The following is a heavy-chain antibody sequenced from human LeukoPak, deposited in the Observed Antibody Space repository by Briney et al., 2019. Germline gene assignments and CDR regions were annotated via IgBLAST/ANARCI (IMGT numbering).Heavy chain of an antibody. D-gene: IGHD1-26*01. J-gene: IGHJ4*02. CDR1: GFAFSSYA. CDR3: AKTGEEVGATFSDFDY. Sequence: GGSLRLSCAASGFAFSSYAMSWVRQAPGKGLEWVAAISGSGDSTYYADSVKGRFTISRDNSKNTLYLQMNSLRAEDTAVYYCAKTGEEVGATFSDFDYWGQGTLVTVSS. V-gene: IGHV3-23*01. CDR2: ISGSGDST.